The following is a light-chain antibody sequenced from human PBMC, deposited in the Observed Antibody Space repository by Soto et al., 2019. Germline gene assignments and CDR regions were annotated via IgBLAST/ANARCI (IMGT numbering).Light chain of an antibody. Sequence: EIVMTQSPATLSVSPGGRATLSCRASQSVSSNLAWYQQKPGQAPRLLIHGASTRATGIPARFSGSGSGTDFTLTISRLEPEDFATYYCLQHNSYPLTFGGGTKVDIK. CDR2: GAS. J-gene: IGKJ4*01. CDR3: LQHNSYPLT. V-gene: IGKV3-15*01. CDR1: QSVSSN.